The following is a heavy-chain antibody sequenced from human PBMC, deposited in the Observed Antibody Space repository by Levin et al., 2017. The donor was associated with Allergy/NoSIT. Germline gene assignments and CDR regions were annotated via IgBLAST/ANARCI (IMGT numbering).Heavy chain of an antibody. Sequence: GGSLRLSCAASGFTFSIYGMHWVRHAPGKGLEWVAVISYDGGGKYYADSVKGRFTISRDNSENTLYLQMNSLRVEDTAVYYCAKASPGIAAIGPDYWGQGTLVTVSS. V-gene: IGHV3-30*18. CDR1: GFTFSIYG. D-gene: IGHD6-13*01. CDR3: AKASPGIAAIGPDY. J-gene: IGHJ4*02. CDR2: ISYDGGGK.